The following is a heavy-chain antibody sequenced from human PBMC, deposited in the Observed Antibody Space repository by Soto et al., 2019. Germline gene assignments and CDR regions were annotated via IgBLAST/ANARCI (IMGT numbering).Heavy chain of an antibody. V-gene: IGHV4-30-2*01. CDR2: IYHSGST. Sequence: QLQLQESGSGLVKPSQTLSLTCAVSGGSISSGGYSWSWIRQPPGKGLEWIGYIYHSGSTYYKPSIKSRVTISVDRSKNQFSLKLSSVTAADTAGYYCDRGGKSVVAATPGFDYWGQGTLVTVSS. CDR3: DRGGKSVVAATPGFDY. J-gene: IGHJ4*02. CDR1: GGSISSGGYS. D-gene: IGHD2-15*01.